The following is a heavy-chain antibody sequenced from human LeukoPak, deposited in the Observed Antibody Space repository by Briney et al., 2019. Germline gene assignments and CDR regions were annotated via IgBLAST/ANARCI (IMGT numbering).Heavy chain of an antibody. Sequence: GGSLRLSCAASGFTFSNSDMNWVHQAPGQGLEWVSGVSWNGSRTHYADSVKGRFIISRDNSRNTLYLQTNSLRAEDTAVYFWPSILWWGLLLTLDYWGQGTLVTVSS. D-gene: IGHD2-21*02. J-gene: IGHJ4*02. CDR1: GFTFSNSD. V-gene: IGHV3-35*01. CDR3: PSILWWGLLLTLDY. CDR2: VSWNGSRT.